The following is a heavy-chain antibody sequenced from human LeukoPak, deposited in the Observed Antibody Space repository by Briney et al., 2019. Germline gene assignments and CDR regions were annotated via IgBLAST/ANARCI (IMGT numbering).Heavy chain of an antibody. J-gene: IGHJ4*02. CDR3: ARAIAASHLDY. V-gene: IGHV4-30-4*01. Sequence: SETLSLTCTVSGGSISSGDYYWSWIRQPPGKGLEWIGYIYYSGSTYYNPSLKSRVTISVDTSKNQFSLKLSSVTAADMAVYYCARAIAASHLDYWGQGTLVTVSS. CDR2: IYYSGST. CDR1: GGSISSGDYY. D-gene: IGHD6-13*01.